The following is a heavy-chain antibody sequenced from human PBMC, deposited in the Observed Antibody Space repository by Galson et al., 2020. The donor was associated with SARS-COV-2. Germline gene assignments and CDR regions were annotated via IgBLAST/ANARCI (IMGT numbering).Heavy chain of an antibody. CDR3: ARGKGDTYLRLFDN. CDR1: GGPFSGYY. V-gene: IGHV4-34*01. Sequence: SETLSLTCTVYGGPFSGYYWTWIRQPPGKGLEWIGEIKDRIGEIKDSGSTNYNPSLKSRVTISAEASNNQVSLKLSSVTAADTAVYYCARGKGDTYLRLFDNWGQGTLVTVSS. J-gene: IGHJ4*02. D-gene: IGHD2-21*01. CDR2: IKDSGST.